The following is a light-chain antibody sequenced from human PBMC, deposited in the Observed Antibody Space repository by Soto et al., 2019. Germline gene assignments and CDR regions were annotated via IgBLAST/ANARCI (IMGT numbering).Light chain of an antibody. Sequence: DIQMTQSPSTLSASVGDRVTITCRGSQSISSWLAWYQQKPGKAPKLLIYDITTLETGVPSRLSGSGFGSDFTFTINSLQAEDVATYYCQQYDSLPLTFGGGTKVDIK. CDR3: QQYDSLPLT. J-gene: IGKJ4*01. V-gene: IGKV1-5*01. CDR1: QSISSW. CDR2: DIT.